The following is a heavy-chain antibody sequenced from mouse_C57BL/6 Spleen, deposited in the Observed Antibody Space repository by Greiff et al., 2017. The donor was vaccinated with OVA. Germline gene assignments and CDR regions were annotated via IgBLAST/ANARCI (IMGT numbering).Heavy chain of an antibody. V-gene: IGHV5-12*01. CDR1: GFTFSDYY. J-gene: IGHJ4*01. D-gene: IGHD1-1*01. CDR3: ARHPYYYGSSYVPPGDYAMDY. Sequence: EVQLVESGGGLVQPGGSLKLSCAASGFTFSDYYMYWVRQTPEKRLEWVAYISNGGGSTYYPDTVKGRFTLARDNAKNTLYLQMSRLKSEDTAMYYCARHPYYYGSSYVPPGDYAMDYWGQGTSVTVSS. CDR2: ISNGGGST.